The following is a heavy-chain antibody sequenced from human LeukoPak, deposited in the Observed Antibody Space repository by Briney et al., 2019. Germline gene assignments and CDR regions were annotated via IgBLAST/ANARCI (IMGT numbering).Heavy chain of an antibody. CDR1: GGTFSSYA. D-gene: IGHD3-16*02. CDR2: IIPILGIA. Sequence: ASVKVSCKASGGTFSSYAISWVRQAPGQGLEWMGRIIPILGIANYAQKFQGRVTITADKSTSTAYMELSSLRSEDTAVYYCARGLFEDYDYVWGSYRHEAYFDYWGQGTLVTVSS. V-gene: IGHV1-69*04. CDR3: ARGLFEDYDYVWGSYRHEAYFDY. J-gene: IGHJ4*02.